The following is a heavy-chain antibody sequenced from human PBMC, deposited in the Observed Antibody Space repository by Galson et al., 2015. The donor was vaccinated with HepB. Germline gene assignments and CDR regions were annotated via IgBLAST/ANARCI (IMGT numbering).Heavy chain of an antibody. CDR3: ASLGELSLGGARSNY. Sequence: SVKVSCKAPGYTFTGYYMHWVRQAPGQGLEWMGRINPNSGGTNYAQKFQGRVTMTRDTSISTAYMELSRLRSDDTAVYYCASLGELSLGGARSNYWGQGTLVTVSS. V-gene: IGHV1-2*06. D-gene: IGHD3-16*02. CDR2: INPNSGGT. J-gene: IGHJ4*02. CDR1: GYTFTGYY.